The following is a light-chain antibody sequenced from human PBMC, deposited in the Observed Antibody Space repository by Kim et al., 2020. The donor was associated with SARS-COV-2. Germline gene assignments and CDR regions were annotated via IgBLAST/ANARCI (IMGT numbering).Light chain of an antibody. CDR1: SSNIGNKS. CDR3: GTWDVSLSAGV. CDR2: DNY. Sequence: QSVLSQPPSVSAAPGQRVTISCSGSSSNIGNKSVSWYQHFPGAAPKLVIYDNYRQPSGVPDRFSASKSGTSATLTITALQTGDEADYYCGTWDVSLSAGVFGGGTQLTVL. V-gene: IGLV1-51*01. J-gene: IGLJ3*02.